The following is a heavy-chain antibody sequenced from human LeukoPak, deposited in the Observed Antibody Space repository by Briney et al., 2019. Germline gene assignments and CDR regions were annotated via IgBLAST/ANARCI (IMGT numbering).Heavy chain of an antibody. D-gene: IGHD3-10*01. V-gene: IGHV4-38-2*02. CDR2: INHSGST. Sequence: SETLSLTCTVSGYSISSGYYWGWIRQPPGKGPEWIGNINHSGSTYYSPSLRSRVTISLDTSRNQFSLKLNSVTAADTAVYYCAKSNGYGLVDIWGQGTMVTVSS. CDR1: GYSISSGYY. J-gene: IGHJ3*02. CDR3: AKSNGYGLVDI.